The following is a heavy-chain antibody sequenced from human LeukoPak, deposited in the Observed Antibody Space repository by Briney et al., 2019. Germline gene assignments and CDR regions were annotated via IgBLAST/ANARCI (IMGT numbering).Heavy chain of an antibody. V-gene: IGHV4-59*01. CDR3: AILARLTLIRGVTGYHSLDV. J-gene: IGHJ6*04. Sequence: SETLSLTCTVSGGSINSFYWSWIRQPPGGGLEWIGYIYYSGSTNYNPSLKSRVTMSVDASKNQFSLWLSSVTAADTAVYYCAILARLTLIRGVTGYHSLDVWGRGTKVTVSS. D-gene: IGHD3-10*01. CDR1: GGSINSFY. CDR2: IYYSGST.